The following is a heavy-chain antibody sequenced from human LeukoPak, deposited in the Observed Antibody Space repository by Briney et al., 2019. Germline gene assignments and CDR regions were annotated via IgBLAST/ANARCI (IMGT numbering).Heavy chain of an antibody. J-gene: IGHJ4*02. Sequence: GGSLRLSCITSGFTFGDYAMSWVRQAPGKGLEWVAFIRYDGSNKYYADSVKGRFTISRDNSKTTLYLQMSSLRAEDTALYSCAKNRDFWSGYYDFDYWGQGTLVTVSS. V-gene: IGHV3-30*02. CDR3: AKNRDFWSGYYDFDY. CDR1: GFTFGDYA. CDR2: IRYDGSNK. D-gene: IGHD3-3*01.